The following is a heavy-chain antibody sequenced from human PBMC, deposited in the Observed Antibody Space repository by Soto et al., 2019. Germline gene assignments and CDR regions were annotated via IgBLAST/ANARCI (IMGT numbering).Heavy chain of an antibody. CDR2: ISSSGSTI. J-gene: IGHJ5*02. CDR3: ARKTWSSASCYLDP. Sequence: PGGSLRLSCGASGFTFSSFEMNWFRQAPGKGLESVSYISSSGSTIYYADSVKGRFTISRDNAKKSLYLQMNSLRAEDTAVYYCARKTWSSASCYLDPWGQGTLVTVSS. V-gene: IGHV3-48*03. CDR1: GFTFSSFE. D-gene: IGHD6-6*01.